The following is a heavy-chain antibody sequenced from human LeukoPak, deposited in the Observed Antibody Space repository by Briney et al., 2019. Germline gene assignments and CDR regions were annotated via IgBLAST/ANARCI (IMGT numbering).Heavy chain of an antibody. Sequence: GRSLRLSCAASGFTFSNYAMSWVRQAPGKGLEWVSAISNSGGSTYYADSVKGRFTISRDNSKNTLYLQMNSLRAEDTAVYYCAQESCSSTSCNWFDPWGQRTLVTVSS. J-gene: IGHJ5*02. V-gene: IGHV3-23*01. CDR2: ISNSGGST. CDR1: GFTFSNYA. CDR3: AQESCSSTSCNWFDP. D-gene: IGHD2-2*01.